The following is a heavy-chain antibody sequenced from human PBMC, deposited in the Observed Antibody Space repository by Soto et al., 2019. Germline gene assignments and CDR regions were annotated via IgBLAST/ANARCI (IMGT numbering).Heavy chain of an antibody. Sequence: SETLSLTCSVSGGSITSHYCSWFRQPPGKGLEWIGYIHHSGSTSYNPSLKSRVTMSVDTSKNHFSLKVNSVTAADTALYYCARQGFGQLHGLVDVWGPGTTVTVSS. D-gene: IGHD3-10*01. J-gene: IGHJ6*02. V-gene: IGHV4-59*08. CDR1: GGSITSHY. CDR2: IHHSGST. CDR3: ARQGFGQLHGLVDV.